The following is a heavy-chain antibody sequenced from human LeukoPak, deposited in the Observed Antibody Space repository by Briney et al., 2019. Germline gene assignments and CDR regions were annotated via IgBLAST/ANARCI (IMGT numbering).Heavy chain of an antibody. Sequence: GGSLRLSCAASGFTFSSYEMHWVRQAPGKGLEWVSYISISATTMYYPDSAKGRFTISRDNAKNSLYLQMDSLRAEDTAIYYCARPHGSGSYRQNFDYWGQGTLVTVSS. CDR3: ARPHGSGSYRQNFDY. J-gene: IGHJ4*02. V-gene: IGHV3-48*03. D-gene: IGHD3-10*01. CDR1: GFTFSSYE. CDR2: ISISATTM.